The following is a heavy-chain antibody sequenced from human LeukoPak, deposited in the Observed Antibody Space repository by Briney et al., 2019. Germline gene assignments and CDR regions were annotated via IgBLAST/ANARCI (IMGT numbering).Heavy chain of an antibody. Sequence: PSETLSLTCAVYGGSSSGYYWSWIRQRPGKGLEWIGEINHSGSTNYNPSLKSRVTISVDTSKNQFSLKLSSVTAADTAVYYCASGRWPTDYWGQGTLVTVPS. J-gene: IGHJ4*02. CDR1: GGSSSGYY. CDR2: INHSGST. V-gene: IGHV4-34*01. D-gene: IGHD4-23*01. CDR3: ASGRWPTDY.